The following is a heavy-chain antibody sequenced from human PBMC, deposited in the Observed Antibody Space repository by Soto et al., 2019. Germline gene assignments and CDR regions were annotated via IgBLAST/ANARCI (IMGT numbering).Heavy chain of an antibody. Sequence: SETLSLTCTVSGGSISSGGYYWGWIRQPPGKGLEWIGSIYYSGSTYYNPSLKSRVTISVDTSKNQFSLKLSSVTAADTAVYYCARLFDYYGSGSYYNDGWFDPWGQGTLVTVSS. D-gene: IGHD3-10*01. CDR3: ARLFDYYGSGSYYNDGWFDP. V-gene: IGHV4-39*01. CDR2: IYYSGST. CDR1: GGSISSGGYY. J-gene: IGHJ5*02.